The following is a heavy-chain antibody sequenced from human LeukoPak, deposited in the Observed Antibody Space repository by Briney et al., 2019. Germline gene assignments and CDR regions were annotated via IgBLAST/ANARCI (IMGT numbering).Heavy chain of an antibody. CDR1: GFTFSSND. Sequence: AGGSLRLSCAASGFTFSSNDMNWVRQAPGKGLEWVAFIMYDGSDKYYADSVKGRFTISRDNSKNTLFLQMNSLRTEDTAVYYCATKGYRRGLYYFDYWGQGTLVTVSS. V-gene: IGHV3-30*02. CDR2: IMYDGSDK. CDR3: ATKGYRRGLYYFDY. D-gene: IGHD5-12*01. J-gene: IGHJ4*02.